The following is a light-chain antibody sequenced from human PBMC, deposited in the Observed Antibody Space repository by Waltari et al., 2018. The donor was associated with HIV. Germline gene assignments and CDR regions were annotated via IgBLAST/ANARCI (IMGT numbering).Light chain of an antibody. CDR1: QTVNRW. CDR2: QAS. J-gene: IGKJ2*01. V-gene: IGKV1-5*03. CDR3: QQYETNPYT. Sequence: DIQMTQSPSTLSPSVGDRVTITCRASQTVNRWLDWFQQRPGKAPKLLIYQASNLQNGVPSRCSGSGSGTEFTLTISSLQPDDSATYYCQQYETNPYTFGQGTKLQIK.